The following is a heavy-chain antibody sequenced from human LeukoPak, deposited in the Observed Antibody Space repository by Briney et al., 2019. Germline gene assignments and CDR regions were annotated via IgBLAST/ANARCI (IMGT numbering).Heavy chain of an antibody. Sequence: GGSLRLPCAAPGFTFSSYAMSWVRQAPGKGLEWVSAISGSGGSTYYADSVKGRFPISRDNSNNTLYLQMNSLRAEDTAVYYCARKSTAARLDDYWGQGTLVTVSS. CDR1: GFTFSSYA. V-gene: IGHV3-23*01. J-gene: IGHJ4*02. D-gene: IGHD6-13*01. CDR2: ISGSGGST. CDR3: ARKSTAARLDDY.